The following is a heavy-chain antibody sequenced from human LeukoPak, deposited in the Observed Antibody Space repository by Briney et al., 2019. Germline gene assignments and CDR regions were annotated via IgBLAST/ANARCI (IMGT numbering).Heavy chain of an antibody. Sequence: PGGSLRLSCAASRFIFSNHWMTWVRQAPGKGLEWVAMINQDGSDKYYADSVKGRFTISRDNAKNSLYLQMNSLRAEDTAVYYCARVRFGSIAAAGGLDYWGQGTLVTVSS. D-gene: IGHD6-13*01. CDR2: INQDGSDK. CDR3: ARVRFGSIAAAGGLDY. V-gene: IGHV3-7*01. J-gene: IGHJ4*02. CDR1: RFIFSNHW.